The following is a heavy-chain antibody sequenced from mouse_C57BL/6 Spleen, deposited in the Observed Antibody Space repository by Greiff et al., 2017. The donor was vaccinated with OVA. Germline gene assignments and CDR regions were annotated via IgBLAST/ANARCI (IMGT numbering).Heavy chain of an antibody. Sequence: QVQLQQSGAELVRPGASVKLSCKASGYTFTDYYINWVKQRPGQGLEWIARIYPGSGNTYYNEKFKGKATLTAEKSSSTAYMQLSSLTSEDSAVYFCARSAYSNAFAYWGQGTLVTVSA. J-gene: IGHJ3*01. CDR3: ARSAYSNAFAY. V-gene: IGHV1-76*01. CDR2: IYPGSGNT. CDR1: GYTFTDYY. D-gene: IGHD2-5*01.